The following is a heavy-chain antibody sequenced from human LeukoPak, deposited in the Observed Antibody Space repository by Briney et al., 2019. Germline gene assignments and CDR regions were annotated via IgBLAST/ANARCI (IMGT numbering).Heavy chain of an antibody. CDR1: GYSFTSYW. V-gene: IGHV5-51*01. J-gene: IGHJ4*02. CDR3: ARPTFYDYVWGSYLTPYYFDY. CDR2: IYPGDSDT. D-gene: IGHD3-16*02. Sequence: GESLKTSCKGSGYSFTSYWIGWVRQMPGKGLEWMGIIYPGDSDTRYSPSFQGQVTISADKSISTAYLQWSSLKASDTAMYYCARPTFYDYVWGSYLTPYYFDYWGQGTLVTVSS.